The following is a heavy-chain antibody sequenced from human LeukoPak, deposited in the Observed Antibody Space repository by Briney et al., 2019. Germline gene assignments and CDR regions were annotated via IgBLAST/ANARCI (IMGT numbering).Heavy chain of an antibody. D-gene: IGHD2-21*01. J-gene: IGHJ4*02. CDR2: VSDSGAYT. CDR1: GLTFSKYA. Sequence: HPGGSLILSCAVSGLTFSKYAMNWVRQTPGKGLEWVSGVSDSGAYTYYADSVKGRFTISRNNFKNTVYLQLSNLKVDDSAIYYCACKGAYTAFDPYDFWGQGTLVTVSS. CDR3: ACKGAYTAFDPYDF. V-gene: IGHV3-23*01.